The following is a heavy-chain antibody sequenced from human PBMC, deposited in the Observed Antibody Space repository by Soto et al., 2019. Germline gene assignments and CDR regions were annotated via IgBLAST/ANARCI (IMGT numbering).Heavy chain of an antibody. CDR3: TRDMFPEPTAPPGRFDP. Sequence: SETRSLTCAVYGGSFSGYYWTWIRQPPGKGLEWIGEINHSGSTNYNPSLKSRVTISVDTSKNQFSLKLSSVTAADTAVYYCTRDMFPEPTAPPGRFDPWRQAPLGTVAS. CDR1: GGSFSGYY. V-gene: IGHV4-34*01. CDR2: INHSGST. J-gene: IGHJ5*02. D-gene: IGHD2-2*01.